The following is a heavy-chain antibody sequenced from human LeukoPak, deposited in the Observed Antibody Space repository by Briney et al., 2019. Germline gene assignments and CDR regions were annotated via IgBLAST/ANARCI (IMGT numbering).Heavy chain of an antibody. CDR1: GFSFSSFA. J-gene: IGHJ4*02. Sequence: GGSLRLSCAASGFSFSSFAMSWVRQAPGKGLEWVSAIGVSGTTYYADSVKGRFTISRDSSKNTVYLQMNGVRDEDTAVYYCARQDTEGRYWGPDYWGQGTLVTVSS. CDR3: ARQDTEGRYWGPDY. CDR2: IGVSGTT. V-gene: IGHV3-23*01. D-gene: IGHD7-27*01.